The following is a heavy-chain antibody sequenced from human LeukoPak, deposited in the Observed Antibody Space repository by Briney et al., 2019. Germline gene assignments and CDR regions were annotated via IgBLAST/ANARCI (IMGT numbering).Heavy chain of an antibody. CDR2: ISGSGGST. CDR1: GFTFSISD. D-gene: IGHD3-16*02. Sequence: GGSLRLSCAVSGFTFSISDMSWIRQAPGKGLEWVSAISGSGGSTYYADSVKGRFTISRDNSKNTLYLQMNSLRAEDTAVYYCAKQDYDYVWGSYRYPFDYWGQGTLVTVSS. J-gene: IGHJ4*02. CDR3: AKQDYDYVWGSYRYPFDY. V-gene: IGHV3-23*01.